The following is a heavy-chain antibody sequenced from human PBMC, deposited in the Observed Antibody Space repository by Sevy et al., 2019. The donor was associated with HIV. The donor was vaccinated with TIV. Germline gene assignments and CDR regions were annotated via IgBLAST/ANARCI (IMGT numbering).Heavy chain of an antibody. CDR1: GGSISSGSYY. Sequence: SETLSLTCTVSGGSISSGSYYWNWIRLSAGKGLEWIGRIYTSGTTNHNPSLQSRVTMSVDVSKNQFSLMLSSVTAADTALYYCAGAGGANQFAFWGHGTPVTVSS. J-gene: IGHJ4*01. CDR3: AGAGGANQFAF. D-gene: IGHD1-26*01. CDR2: IYTSGTT. V-gene: IGHV4-61*02.